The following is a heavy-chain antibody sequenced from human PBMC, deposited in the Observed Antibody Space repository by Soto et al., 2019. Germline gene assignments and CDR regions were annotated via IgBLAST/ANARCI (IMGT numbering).Heavy chain of an antibody. D-gene: IGHD3-10*01. J-gene: IGHJ5*02. CDR3: ARVGPRYLFRGVIVWFDP. CDR2: IYYSGST. Sequence: TLSLTCTVSGGSISSGGYYWSWIRQHPGKGLEWIGYIYYSGSTYYNPSLKSRVTISVDTSKNQFSLKLSSVTAADTAVYYCARVGPRYLFRGVIVWFDPWGQGTLVTVSS. V-gene: IGHV4-31*03. CDR1: GGSISSGGYY.